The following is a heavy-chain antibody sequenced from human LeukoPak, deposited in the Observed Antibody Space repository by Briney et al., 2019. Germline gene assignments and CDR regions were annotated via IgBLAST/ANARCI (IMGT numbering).Heavy chain of an antibody. CDR2: TYYRSKWYN. V-gene: IGHV6-1*01. D-gene: IGHD6-19*01. CDR1: GDSVSSNSGA. Sequence: SLTLSLTCAISGDSVSSNSGAWHWIRQSPSRGLEWLGRTYYRSKWYNDYAVSVKSRIIVNPDTSKNQFSLQLNSVTPEDTAVYYCVRQYSSGWTYYFGMDVWGQGTTVTVSS. CDR3: VRQYSSGWTYYFGMDV. J-gene: IGHJ6*02.